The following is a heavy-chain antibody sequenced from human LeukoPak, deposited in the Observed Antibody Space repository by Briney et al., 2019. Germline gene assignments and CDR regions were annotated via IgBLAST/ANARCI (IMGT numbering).Heavy chain of an antibody. J-gene: IGHJ3*01. CDR1: GFTFSSYS. V-gene: IGHV3-21*01. D-gene: IGHD3-22*01. Sequence: PGGSLRLSCAASGFTFSSYSMNWVRQAPGKGLEWVSSISSSSSYIYYADSVKSRFTISRDNAKNSLYLQMNSLRAEDTAVYYCARDSQYYYDSSGYKFWGQGTMVTVSS. CDR3: ARDSQYYYDSSGYKF. CDR2: ISSSSSYI.